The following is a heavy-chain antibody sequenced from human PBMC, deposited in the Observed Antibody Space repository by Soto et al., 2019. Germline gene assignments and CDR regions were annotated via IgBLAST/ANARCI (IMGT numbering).Heavy chain of an antibody. J-gene: IGHJ4*02. CDR2: ISGSGGST. Sequence: HPGGSLRLSCAASGFTLSSYAMSWVRQAPGKGLEWVSVISGSGGSTYYADSVKGRFTISRDNSKNTLYLQMNSLRAEDTAVYYCAKAVTRTAVTTGFDYWGQGTPVTVSS. CDR3: AKAVTRTAVTTGFDY. CDR1: GFTLSSYA. V-gene: IGHV3-23*01. D-gene: IGHD4-17*01.